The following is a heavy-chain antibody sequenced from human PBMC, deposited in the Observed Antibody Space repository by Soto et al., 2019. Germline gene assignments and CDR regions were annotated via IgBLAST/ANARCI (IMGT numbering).Heavy chain of an antibody. V-gene: IGHV4-30-4*01. CDR3: AGAAGTTVGGTYYYYGMDV. CDR2: IYYSGST. D-gene: IGHD1-7*01. Sequence: SETLSLTCTVSGGSISSGDYYWSWIRQPPGKGLEWIGYIYYSGSTYYNPSLKSRVTISVDTSKSQFSLKLSSVTAADTAVYYCAGAAGTTVGGTYYYYGMDVWGQGTTVTVSS. CDR1: GGSISSGDYY. J-gene: IGHJ6*02.